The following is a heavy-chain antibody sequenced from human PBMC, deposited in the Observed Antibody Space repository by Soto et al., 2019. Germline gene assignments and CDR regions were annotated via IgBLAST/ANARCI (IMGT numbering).Heavy chain of an antibody. J-gene: IGHJ6*02. CDR1: GFTFSSYS. Sequence: EMQLVESGGGLVKPGGSLRLSCAASGFTFSSYSMNWVRQAAGNGLEWVSSISSSSSYIYYADSVKGRFTISRDNAKNSLYLQMNSLRAEDTAVYYCARASKIDYDFWSSYYTPYYYYGMDVWGQGTTVTVSS. CDR2: ISSSSSYI. CDR3: ARASKIDYDFWSSYYTPYYYYGMDV. D-gene: IGHD3-3*01. V-gene: IGHV3-21*01.